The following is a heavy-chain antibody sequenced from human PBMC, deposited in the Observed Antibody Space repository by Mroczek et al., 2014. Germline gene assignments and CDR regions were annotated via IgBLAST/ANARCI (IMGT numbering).Heavy chain of an antibody. D-gene: IGHD6-6*01. CDR2: IIPIFGTA. CDR1: GGTFSSYA. CDR3: ARTVKFGSSSRPSYFDY. Sequence: QVQLVESGAEVKKPGSSVKVSCKASGGTFSSYAISWVRQAPGQGLEWMGGIIPIFGTANYAQKFQGRVTITADESTSTAYMELSSLRSEDTAVYYCARTVKFGSSSRPSYFDYWGQGTLVHRLL. J-gene: IGHJ4*02. V-gene: IGHV1-69*01.